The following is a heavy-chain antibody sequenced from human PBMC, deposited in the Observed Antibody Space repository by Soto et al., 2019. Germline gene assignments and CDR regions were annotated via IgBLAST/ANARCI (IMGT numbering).Heavy chain of an antibody. CDR1: GGSFSGYY. D-gene: IGHD4-4*01. Sequence: SETLSLTCSVYGGSFSGYYWSWIRQSPVKGLEWIGLVNLGGNTNYSPPLKSRATISIDVSKNQFSLSLTSLTAADSAVYFCARKMTTVTTLGLDVWGQGTTVTVSS. V-gene: IGHV4-34*01. CDR2: VNLGGNT. CDR3: ARKMTTVTTLGLDV. J-gene: IGHJ6*02.